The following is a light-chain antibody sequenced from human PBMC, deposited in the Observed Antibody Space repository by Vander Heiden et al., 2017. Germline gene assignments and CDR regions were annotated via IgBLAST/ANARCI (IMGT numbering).Light chain of an antibody. Sequence: SYELTQPPSLSVSSGQTARITCSGDALGKRYAYWYQQKSGQAPVLLIFKDTKRPSGISERFSGSTSGTKGTLTITGVQAEDEADYYCQSGDTTGSVIFGGGTKLTVL. CDR1: ALGKRY. J-gene: IGLJ2*01. V-gene: IGLV3-25*03. CDR2: KDT. CDR3: QSGDTTGSVI.